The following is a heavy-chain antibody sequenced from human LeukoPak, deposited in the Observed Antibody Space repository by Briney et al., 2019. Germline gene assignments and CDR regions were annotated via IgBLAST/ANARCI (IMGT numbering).Heavy chain of an antibody. D-gene: IGHD2-2*01. J-gene: IGHJ5*02. V-gene: IGHV4-4*07. Sequence: SETLSLTCTVSGGSISNYYWSWIRQPAGRGLEWIGRIYISGSTDYNPSLKSRVTMSLDTSKNQFSLELSSVTAADTAVYYCTRDYCSSARCPHPNWFDPWGQGTLVTVSS. CDR2: IYISGST. CDR3: TRDYCSSARCPHPNWFDP. CDR1: GGSISNYY.